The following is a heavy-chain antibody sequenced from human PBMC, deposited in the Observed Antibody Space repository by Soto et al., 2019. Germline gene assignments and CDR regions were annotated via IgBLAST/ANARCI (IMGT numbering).Heavy chain of an antibody. D-gene: IGHD2-15*01. CDR3: ARSASYCSGGSCYYFDY. CDR1: GGSISSYY. CDR2: IYYSGST. J-gene: IGHJ4*02. Sequence: SETLSLTCTVPGGSISSYYWSWIRQPPGKGLEGIGYIYYSGSTNYNPSLKSRVTISVDTSKNQFSLKLSSVTAADTAVYYCARSASYCSGGSCYYFDYWGQGTLVTVSS. V-gene: IGHV4-59*01.